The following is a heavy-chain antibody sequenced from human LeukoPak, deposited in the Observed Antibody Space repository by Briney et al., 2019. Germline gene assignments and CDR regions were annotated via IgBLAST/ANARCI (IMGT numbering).Heavy chain of an antibody. V-gene: IGHV3-7*01. Sequence: PGGALRLSCAASGFTFSSYWMSWVRQAPGKGLEWVANIKQDGSEKYYVDSVKGRFTISRGIDKNSLYLQMNSLRAEDTAVYYCAREVGSGGSLGFDYWGQGTLVTVSS. J-gene: IGHJ4*02. CDR3: AREVGSGGSLGFDY. D-gene: IGHD2-15*01. CDR1: GFTFSSYW. CDR2: IKQDGSEK.